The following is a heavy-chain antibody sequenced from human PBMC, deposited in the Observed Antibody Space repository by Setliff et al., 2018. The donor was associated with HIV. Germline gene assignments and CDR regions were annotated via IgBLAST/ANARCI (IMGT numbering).Heavy chain of an antibody. Sequence: SETLSLTCTVSGGSIRATSYYWGWIRQPPGKGLEWIGSIYYSGSTKYNPSLKSRVTISLDMSKNQFSLKLNSVTAAYTATYYCARLGYYNFWSGYWTDYWGHGTLVTVSS. V-gene: IGHV4-39*01. CDR3: ARLGYYNFWSGYWTDY. CDR1: GGSIRATSYY. D-gene: IGHD3-3*01. CDR2: IYYSGST. J-gene: IGHJ4*01.